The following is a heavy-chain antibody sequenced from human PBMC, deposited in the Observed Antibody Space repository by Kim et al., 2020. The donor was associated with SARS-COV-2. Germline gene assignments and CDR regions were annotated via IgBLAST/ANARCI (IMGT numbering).Heavy chain of an antibody. Sequence: SETLSLTCAVYGGSFSGYYWSWIRQPPGKGLEWIGEINHSGSTNYKSSLKSRVTISVNTSKNQFSLKLSTVTAADTAVYYCARGKRSSSWYNWFDPWGQGTLVTVSS. J-gene: IGHJ5*02. D-gene: IGHD6-13*01. CDR2: INHSGST. CDR3: ARGKRSSSWYNWFDP. V-gene: IGHV4-34*01. CDR1: GGSFSGYY.